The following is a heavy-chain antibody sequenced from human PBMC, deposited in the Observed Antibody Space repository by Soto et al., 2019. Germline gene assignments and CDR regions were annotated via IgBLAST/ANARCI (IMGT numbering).Heavy chain of an antibody. V-gene: IGHV5-51*01. CDR2: IYPGDSDT. J-gene: IGHJ6*03. Sequence: GESLKISCKGSGYSFTTYWIAWVRQMPGKGLEWMGIIYPGDSDTRYSPSFQGQVTISVDKSISTAYLQWNSLKASDTAMYHCARLSCSRPSCYSGKRYYHYHYMDVWGKATTVTVSS. D-gene: IGHD2-2*01. CDR3: ARLSCSRPSCYSGKRYYHYHYMDV. CDR1: GYSFTTYW.